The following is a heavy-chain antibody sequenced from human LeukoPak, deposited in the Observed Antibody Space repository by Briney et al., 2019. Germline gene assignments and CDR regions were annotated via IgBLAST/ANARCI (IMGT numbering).Heavy chain of an antibody. D-gene: IGHD4-23*01. CDR2: IYSGGST. J-gene: IGHJ4*02. Sequence: GGSLGLSCAASGFTVSSNYMSWVRQAPGKGLEWVSVIYSGGSTYYADSVQGRFTISRDNSKNTLYLQMNSLRAEDTAVYYCATSDGGSFDYWGQGTLVTVSS. CDR1: GFTVSSNY. CDR3: ATSDGGSFDY. V-gene: IGHV3-53*01.